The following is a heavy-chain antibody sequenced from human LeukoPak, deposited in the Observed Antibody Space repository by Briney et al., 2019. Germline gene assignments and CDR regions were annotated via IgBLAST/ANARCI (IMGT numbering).Heavy chain of an antibody. J-gene: IGHJ6*03. CDR3: ARLYSGYGNYSYYKDV. Sequence: GGSLRLSCAASRFTFSSYSMNWVRQAPGKGLEWVSSISTSSSYIYYADSVKGRFTISRDNAKKSVYLQVNSLRAEDTAVYYCARLYSGYGNYSYYKDVWGKGTTVTVSS. CDR2: ISTSSSYI. CDR1: RFTFSSYS. D-gene: IGHD5-12*01. V-gene: IGHV3-21*04.